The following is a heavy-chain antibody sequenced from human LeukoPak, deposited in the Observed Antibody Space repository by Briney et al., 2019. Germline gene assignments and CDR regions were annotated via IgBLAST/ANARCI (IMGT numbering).Heavy chain of an antibody. CDR2: FSYDGSNK. J-gene: IGHJ4*02. Sequence: GGSLRLSCAASGFTFSSYAMHWVRQAPGKGLEWVAVFSYDGSNKYYADSVKGRFTISRDNSKNTLYLQMNSLRAEDTAVYYCARDSGRFGELLSTDWGQGTLVTVSS. CDR1: GFTFSSYA. D-gene: IGHD3-10*01. CDR3: ARDSGRFGELLSTD. V-gene: IGHV3-30-3*01.